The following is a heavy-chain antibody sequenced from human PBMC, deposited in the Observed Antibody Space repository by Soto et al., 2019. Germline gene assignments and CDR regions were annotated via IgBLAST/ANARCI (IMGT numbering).Heavy chain of an antibody. V-gene: IGHV3-9*01. CDR1: GFTFDDYS. Sequence: SLRLSCAASGFTFDDYSRHWVRQVPGKGLEWVSGINWNSGSIGYGDSVKGRFAISRDNAKNSLHLQMNSLSAEDTAFYYCVKDESINWYSGHFRHWGQGTPVTVSS. J-gene: IGHJ1*01. CDR2: INWNSGSI. D-gene: IGHD6-13*01. CDR3: VKDESINWYSGHFRH.